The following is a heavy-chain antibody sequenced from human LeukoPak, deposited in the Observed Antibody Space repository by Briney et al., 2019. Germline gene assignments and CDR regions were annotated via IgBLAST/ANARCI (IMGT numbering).Heavy chain of an antibody. CDR3: ARARHYYGSGSYSGFDP. V-gene: IGHV4-34*01. D-gene: IGHD3-10*01. CDR2: INHSGST. CDR1: GGSFSGYY. J-gene: IGHJ5*02. Sequence: SETLSLTCAVCGGSFSGYYWSWIRQPPGKGLEWIGEINHSGSTNYNASLKSRVTISVDTSKNQFSLKLSSVTAADTAVYYCARARHYYGSGSYSGFDPWGQGTLVTVSS.